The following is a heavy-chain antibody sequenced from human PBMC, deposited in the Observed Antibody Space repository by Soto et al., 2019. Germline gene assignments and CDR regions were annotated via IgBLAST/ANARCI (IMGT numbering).Heavy chain of an antibody. CDR3: AADRVSSIAAPNYYYYGMDV. Sequence: SVKVSCKAPGFTFTSSAVQCVRQARGQRLEWIGWIVVGSGNTNYAQKFQERVTITRDMSTSTAYMELSSLRSEDTAVYYCAADRVSSIAAPNYYYYGMDVWGQGTTVTVSS. D-gene: IGHD6-6*01. CDR1: GFTFTSSA. V-gene: IGHV1-58*01. CDR2: IVVGSGNT. J-gene: IGHJ6*02.